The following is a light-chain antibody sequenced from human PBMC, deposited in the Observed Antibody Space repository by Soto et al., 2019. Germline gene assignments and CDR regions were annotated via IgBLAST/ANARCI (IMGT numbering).Light chain of an antibody. V-gene: IGLV3-25*02. J-gene: IGLJ2*01. CDR3: XSAXSSGTSVV. CDR1: ALPKQY. CDR2: KDS. Sequence: SYELTQPPSVSVSPGQTARITCSGDALPKQYAYWYQQKPGQAPVLVIYKDSERPSGIPERFSGSSSGTTVTLTISGVQAXXXXXXXXXSAXSSGTSVVFGGGTKLTVL.